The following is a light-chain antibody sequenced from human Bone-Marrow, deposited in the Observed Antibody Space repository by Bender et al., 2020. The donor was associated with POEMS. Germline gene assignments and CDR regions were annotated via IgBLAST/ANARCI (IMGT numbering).Light chain of an antibody. V-gene: IGLV2-18*02. CDR1: SSDIGDYNR. J-gene: IGLJ3*02. Sequence: QSALTQPPSVSGSPGQSVTISCTGTSSDIGDYNRVSWYQQPPGTAPKLLIYEFTNRPSGVPDRFSGSKSGNTASLTISGLQAEDEADYYCCSYAGSSTFWVFGGGTKLTVL. CDR3: CSYAGSSTFWV. CDR2: EFT.